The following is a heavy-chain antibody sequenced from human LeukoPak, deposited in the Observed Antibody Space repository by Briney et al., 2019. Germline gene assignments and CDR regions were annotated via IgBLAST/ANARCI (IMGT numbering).Heavy chain of an antibody. J-gene: IGHJ6*01. D-gene: IGHD6-19*01. CDR2: IYWDDDK. V-gene: IGHV2-5*02. CDR1: GFSLSTRGAG. CDR3: GKRNPDSSRGWFHFCC. Sequence: SGPTLVKPTQTLTLTCTFSGFSLSTRGAGVGWIRLPPGKALEWLALIYWDDDKRYSPSLKSRLTLTQHTSKNQVVLTKTNMYPVDTATYYWGKRNPDSSRGWFHFCCWGQGTPVTVAS.